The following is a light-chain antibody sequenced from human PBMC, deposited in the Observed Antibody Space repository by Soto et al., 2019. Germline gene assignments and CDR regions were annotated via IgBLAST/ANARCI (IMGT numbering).Light chain of an antibody. CDR2: EVS. J-gene: IGLJ2*01. Sequence: QSVLTQPASVSGSPGQSITISCTGTSSDVGAYNYVSWYQQHPGKAPTVMIYEVSNRPSGVSNRFSGSKSGNTASLTISGLQAEDEADYYCSSYTSSSTLVVFGGGTKLTVL. CDR1: SSDVGAYNY. V-gene: IGLV2-14*01. CDR3: SSYTSSSTLVV.